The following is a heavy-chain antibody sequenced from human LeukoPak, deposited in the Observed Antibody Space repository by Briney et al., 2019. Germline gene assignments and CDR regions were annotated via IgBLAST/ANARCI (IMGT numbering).Heavy chain of an antibody. D-gene: IGHD2-2*01. V-gene: IGHV3-74*01. CDR3: VSLGYCSTSSCQP. Sequence: GGSLRLSCAASGFTFSNYLMHWVRQAPGKGLVWVSRITSDGSSTHYADSVKGRFTISRDNAKNTLYLQMNSLPAEDTAVYYCVSLGYCSTSSCQPWGQGTLVTVSS. CDR1: GFTFSNYL. CDR2: ITSDGSST. J-gene: IGHJ4*02.